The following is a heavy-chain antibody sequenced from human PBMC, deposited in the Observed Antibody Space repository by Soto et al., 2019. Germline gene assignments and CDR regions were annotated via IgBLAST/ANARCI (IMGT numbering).Heavy chain of an antibody. CDR2: INHSGST. CDR1: GGSFSGYY. CDR3: AREPLT. J-gene: IGHJ4*02. Sequence: SETLSLTCAVYGGSFSGYYWSWIRQPPGKGLEWIGEINHSGSTYYNPSLKSRVTISVDTSKNQFSLKLSSVTAADTAVYYCAREPLTWGQGTLVTVS. V-gene: IGHV4-34*09.